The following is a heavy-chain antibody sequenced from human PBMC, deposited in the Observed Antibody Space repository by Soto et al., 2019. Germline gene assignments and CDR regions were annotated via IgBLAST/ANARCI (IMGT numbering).Heavy chain of an antibody. V-gene: IGHV3-33*01. CDR1: GFTFSSYG. Sequence: GGSLRLSCAASGFTFSSYGMHWVRQAPGKGLEWVAVIWYDGSNKYYADSVKGRFTISRDNSKNTLYLQMNSLRAEDTAVYYCARGRFYCSGGSCYSGPYYYYGMDVWGQGTTVTVSS. CDR3: ARGRFYCSGGSCYSGPYYYYGMDV. J-gene: IGHJ6*02. D-gene: IGHD2-15*01. CDR2: IWYDGSNK.